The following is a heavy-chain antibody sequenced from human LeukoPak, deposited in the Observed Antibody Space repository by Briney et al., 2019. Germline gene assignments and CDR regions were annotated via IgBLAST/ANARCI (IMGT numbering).Heavy chain of an antibody. CDR2: IGGGGIRT. CDR1: GFTFTTYG. CDR3: AKDAHWILFDD. Sequence: GGSLRLSCSASGFTFTTYGMNWVRQAPGKGLEWVSGIGGGGIRTYYADSVKGRFTISRDNSKNTLYLQMNSLRDEDTAVYYCAKDAHWILFDDWGQGTLVTVSS. J-gene: IGHJ4*02. D-gene: IGHD2-2*03. V-gene: IGHV3-23*03.